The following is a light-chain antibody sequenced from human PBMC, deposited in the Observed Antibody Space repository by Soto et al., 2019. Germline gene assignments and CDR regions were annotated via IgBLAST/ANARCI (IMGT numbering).Light chain of an antibody. J-gene: IGKJ2*01. Sequence: EIVMTQSPATLSVSPGERATLSCRASQSVSSGFLAWYQQKPGQAPRLLIYGASTRATGIPARFSGSGSGTEFTLTISSLQSEDFAFYYCQQYNKWPRFTFGQGTKLEIK. CDR3: QQYNKWPRFT. CDR1: QSVSSG. CDR2: GAS. V-gene: IGKV3-15*01.